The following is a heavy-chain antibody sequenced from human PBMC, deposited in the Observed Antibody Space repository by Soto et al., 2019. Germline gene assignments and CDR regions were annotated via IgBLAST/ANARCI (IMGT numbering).Heavy chain of an antibody. D-gene: IGHD2-2*01. CDR3: ARQGCSSTSCYSYYYYYYMDV. CDR1: GYSFTSYW. J-gene: IGHJ6*03. Sequence: GESLKISCKGSGYSFTSYWIGWVRQMPGKGLEWMGIIYPGDSDTRYSSSFQGQVTISADKSISTAYLQWSSLKASDTAMYYCARQGCSSTSCYSYYYYYYMDVWGKGTTVTVSS. CDR2: IYPGDSDT. V-gene: IGHV5-51*01.